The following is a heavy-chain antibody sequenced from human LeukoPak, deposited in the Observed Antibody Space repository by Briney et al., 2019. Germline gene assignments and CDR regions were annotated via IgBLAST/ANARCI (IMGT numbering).Heavy chain of an antibody. V-gene: IGHV3-9*03. CDR3: AKGDYGDAFDY. D-gene: IGHD4-17*01. J-gene: IGHJ4*02. CDR1: GFTFDDYA. Sequence: GGSLRLSCAASGFTFDDYAMHWVRQAPGKGLEWVSGISWNSGSIGYADSVKGRFTISRDNAKNSLYLQMNSLRAEDMALYYCAKGDYGDAFDYWGQGTLVTVSS. CDR2: ISWNSGSI.